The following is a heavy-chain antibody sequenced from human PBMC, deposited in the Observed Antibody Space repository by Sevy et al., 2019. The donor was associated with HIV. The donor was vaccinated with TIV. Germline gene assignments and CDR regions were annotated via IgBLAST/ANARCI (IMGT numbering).Heavy chain of an antibody. CDR1: GGSITSLY. V-gene: IGHV4-59*08. Sequence: SDTLSLTCTVSGGSITSLYWNWIRQPPGKGLEWIANIYYNGHINYNPSLKSRVTLSLDTSKNQFSLRLSSATAADTAMYYCAGENAWGRGYSWGQGTLVTVSS. CDR2: IYYNGHI. D-gene: IGHD1-26*01. J-gene: IGHJ4*02. CDR3: AGENAWGRGYS.